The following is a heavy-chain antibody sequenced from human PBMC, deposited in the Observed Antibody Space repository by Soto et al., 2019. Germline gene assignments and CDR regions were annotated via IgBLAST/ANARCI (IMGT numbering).Heavy chain of an antibody. Sequence: GASVKVSCKASGGTFSSYTISWVRQAPGQGLEWMGRIIPILGIANYAQKFQGRVTITADKSTSTAYMELSSLRSEDTAVYYCARDAFREDCSSTSCYEAKTYYYYYMDVWGKGTTVTVSS. D-gene: IGHD2-2*01. CDR1: GGTFSSYT. CDR3: ARDAFREDCSSTSCYEAKTYYYYYMDV. J-gene: IGHJ6*03. CDR2: IIPILGIA. V-gene: IGHV1-69*04.